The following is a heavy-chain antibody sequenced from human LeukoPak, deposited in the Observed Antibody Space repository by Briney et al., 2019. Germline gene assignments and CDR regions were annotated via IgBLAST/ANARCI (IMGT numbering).Heavy chain of an antibody. CDR3: ARQRREYSYGSPVYYYYYGMDV. CDR2: IKHSGGT. CDR1: GGSFSGYY. D-gene: IGHD5-18*01. Sequence: SETLSLTCAVYGGSFSGYYWSWIRQPPGKGLEWIGEIKHSGGTNYNPSLKSRVTISVDTSKNQFSLKLSSVTAADTAVYYCARQRREYSYGSPVYYYYYGMDVWGQGTTVTVSS. J-gene: IGHJ6*02. V-gene: IGHV4-34*01.